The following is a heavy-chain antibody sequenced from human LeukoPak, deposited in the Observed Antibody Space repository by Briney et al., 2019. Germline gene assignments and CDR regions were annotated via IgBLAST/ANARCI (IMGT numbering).Heavy chain of an antibody. CDR1: GFTFSNAW. CDR2: INWNGGST. D-gene: IGHD3-10*01. Sequence: PGGSLRLSCAASGFTFSNAWMSWVRQAPGKGLEWVSGINWNGGSTGYADSVKGRFTISRDNAKNSLYLQMNSLRAEDTALYHCARFMDYYGSSKAFDIWGQGTMVTVSS. V-gene: IGHV3-20*01. CDR3: ARFMDYYGSSKAFDI. J-gene: IGHJ3*02.